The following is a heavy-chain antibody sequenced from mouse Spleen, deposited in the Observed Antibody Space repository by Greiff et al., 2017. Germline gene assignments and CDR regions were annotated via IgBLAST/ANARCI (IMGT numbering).Heavy chain of an antibody. CDR3: ARDKNWDLDY. V-gene: IGHV7-3*02. CDR1: GFTFTDYY. J-gene: IGHJ2*01. D-gene: IGHD4-1*01. CDR2: IRNKANGYTT. Sequence: EVQVVESGGGLVQPGGSLRLSCATSGFTFTDYYMSWVRQPPGKALEWLGFIRNKANGYTTEYSASVKGRFTISRDNSQSILYLQMNTLRAEDSATYYCARDKNWDLDYWGQGTTLTVSS.